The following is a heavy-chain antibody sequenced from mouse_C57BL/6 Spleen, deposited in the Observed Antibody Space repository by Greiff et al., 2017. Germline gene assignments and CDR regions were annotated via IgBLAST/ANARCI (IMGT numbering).Heavy chain of an antibody. J-gene: IGHJ4*01. CDR1: GYTFTGYY. D-gene: IGHD2-4*01. V-gene: IGHV1-34*01. CDR2: ICRNNGGN. Sequence: EVQLKESGPGLVKPGGSLKLSCAASGYTFTGYYMHWVHQSHGKSLEWIGYICRNNGGNGYNQKFKGKVTLTVDKSSSTAYMELRSLTSEDSAVYYGARGDDYVGGFYAMDYWGQGTSVTVSS. CDR3: ARGDDYVGGFYAMDY.